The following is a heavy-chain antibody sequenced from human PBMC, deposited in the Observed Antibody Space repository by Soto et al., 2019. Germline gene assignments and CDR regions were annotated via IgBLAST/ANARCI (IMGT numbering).Heavy chain of an antibody. V-gene: IGHV1-69*12. D-gene: IGHD1-1*01. CDR1: GGTFSTSA. J-gene: IGHJ6*02. CDR3: ASDKDRLQLGGNYYYILDV. CDR2: IMPVFPTP. Sequence: QVQLVQSGAEVKKPGSSVKVSCKASGGTFSTSAISWVRQAPGQSLEWVGGIMPVFPTPDYAQNFQGRVTITGDESTTTAYLELTSLRADDTAVYYCASDKDRLQLGGNYYYILDVWGQGTAITVSS.